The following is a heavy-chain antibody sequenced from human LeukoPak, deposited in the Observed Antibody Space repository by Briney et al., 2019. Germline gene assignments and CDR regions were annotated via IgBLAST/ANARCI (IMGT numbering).Heavy chain of an antibody. CDR1: GFTFSSYG. D-gene: IGHD4-17*01. Sequence: GGSLRLSCAASGFTFSSYGMHWVRQAPGKGLEWVAVISYDGSNKYYADSVKGRFTISRDNSKNTLYLQMNSLTVDDTAVYFCAKERQTGDYFTSDYWGQGTLVTVSS. CDR2: ISYDGSNK. J-gene: IGHJ4*02. CDR3: AKERQTGDYFTSDY. V-gene: IGHV3-30*18.